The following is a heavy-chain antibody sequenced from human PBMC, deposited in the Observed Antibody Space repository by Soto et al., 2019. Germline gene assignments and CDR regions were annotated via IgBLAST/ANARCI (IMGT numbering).Heavy chain of an antibody. V-gene: IGHV1-46*01. J-gene: IGHJ4*02. Sequence: QVQVVQSGAEVKMPGASVRISCKASGYSFTTYYIHWVRQAPGQGLEWMGIIIPSDGRTSYPLKFQGRVNLTHDTSTSTVYLALIGLRTEDTGVYYCATEGMSVAGGLEDYWGQGTLVTVSS. CDR3: ATEGMSVAGGLEDY. CDR1: GYSFTTYY. D-gene: IGHD6-19*01. CDR2: IIPSDGRT.